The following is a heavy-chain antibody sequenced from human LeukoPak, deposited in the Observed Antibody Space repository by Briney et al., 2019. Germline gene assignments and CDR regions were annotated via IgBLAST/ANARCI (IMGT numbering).Heavy chain of an antibody. J-gene: IGHJ4*02. V-gene: IGHV3-23*01. CDR2: ISGSGAST. CDR3: ARPPFSSSWYYFDY. Sequence: GGSLRLSCAASGFTFSSYAMSWVRQAPGKGLQWVSAISGSGASTYCADSVKGRFTISRDNSKSTLYLQMNSLRAEDTAAYYCARPPFSSSWYYFDYWGQGTLVTVSS. D-gene: IGHD6-13*01. CDR1: GFTFSSYA.